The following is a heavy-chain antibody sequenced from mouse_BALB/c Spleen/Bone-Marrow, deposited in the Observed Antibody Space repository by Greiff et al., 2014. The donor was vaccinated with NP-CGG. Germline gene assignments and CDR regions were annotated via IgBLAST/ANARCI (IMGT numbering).Heavy chain of an antibody. CDR2: IDPANGNT. J-gene: IGHJ3*01. CDR1: GFNIKDTY. D-gene: IGHD1-1*01. V-gene: IGHV14-3*02. Sequence: VQLQQSGAELAKPGASVKLSCTASGFNIKDTYMHWVKQRPEQGLEWIGRIDPANGNTKYDPKFQGKATITADTSSNTAYLQLSSLTSEDTAVYYCATYYYGSSWGFAYWGQGTLVTVSA. CDR3: ATYYYGSSWGFAY.